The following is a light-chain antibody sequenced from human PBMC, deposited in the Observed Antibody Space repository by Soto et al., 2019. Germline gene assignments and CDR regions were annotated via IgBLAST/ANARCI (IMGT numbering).Light chain of an antibody. Sequence: EIVWTQSPGTLSLSPGERATLSCRASQSVSSSYLAWYQQKPGQAPRLLIYGASSRATGIQDKFSGSGSGTDFTLTFSRLEPEDFAVYYCQQYGSSPLTFGGGTKVEIK. CDR1: QSVSSSY. CDR3: QQYGSSPLT. V-gene: IGKV3-20*01. CDR2: GAS. J-gene: IGKJ4*01.